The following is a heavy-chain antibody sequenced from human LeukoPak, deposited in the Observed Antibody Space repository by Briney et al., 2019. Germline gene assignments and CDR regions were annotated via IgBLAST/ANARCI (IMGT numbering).Heavy chain of an antibody. V-gene: IGHV3-53*01. Sequence: GGSVRLSCAASGFTVSSNYMSWVRQAPGKGLEWVSVIYSGGSTYYADSVKGRFTISRDNSKNTLYLQMNSLRAEDTAVYYCASSEGPNHYYYYYGMDVWGQGTTVTVSS. CDR3: ASSEGPNHYYYYYGMDV. D-gene: IGHD3-10*01. J-gene: IGHJ6*02. CDR2: IYSGGST. CDR1: GFTVSSNY.